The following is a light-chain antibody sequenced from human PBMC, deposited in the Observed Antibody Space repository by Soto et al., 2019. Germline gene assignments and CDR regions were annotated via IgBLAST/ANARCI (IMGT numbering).Light chain of an antibody. V-gene: IGLV2-14*01. CDR2: DVT. Sequence: QSALNQPPSASGTPRQRGTISCSGSSSNIGSNTVNWYQQHPDKAPKLIIYDVTNRPSGISNRFSGSKSGNTASLTISGLQAEDEADYYCSSYTSSSSYVFGTGTKVTVL. CDR3: SSYTSSSSYV. CDR1: SSNIGSNT. J-gene: IGLJ1*01.